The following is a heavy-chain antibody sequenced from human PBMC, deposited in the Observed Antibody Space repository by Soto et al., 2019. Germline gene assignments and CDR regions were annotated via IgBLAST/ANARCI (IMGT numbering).Heavy chain of an antibody. CDR3: GRLEGLATISHYFDY. D-gene: IGHD3-9*01. CDR1: GGSVSSSSYY. J-gene: IGHJ4*02. Sequence: SETLSLTCTVSGGSVSSSSYYWGWVRQPPGKGLEWIGSVYYSGSTHYNPSLESRVTISVDKSKNQFSLKLMSLSAADTAVYYCGRLEGLATISHYFDYWGQGALVTVSS. CDR2: VYYSGST. V-gene: IGHV4-39*01.